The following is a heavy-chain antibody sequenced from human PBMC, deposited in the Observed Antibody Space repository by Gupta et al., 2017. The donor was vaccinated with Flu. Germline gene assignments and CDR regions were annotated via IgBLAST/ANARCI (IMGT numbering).Heavy chain of an antibody. J-gene: IGHJ4*02. V-gene: IGHV3-33*01. CDR3: ARSSMRGVAALFDY. D-gene: IGHD3-10*01. Sequence: QVQLVESGGGVVQPGRSLRLSCAASGFTFSSYGMHWVRQAPGKGLEWVAVIWYDGSNKYYADSVKGRFTISRDNSKNTLYLQMNSLRAEDTAVYYCARSSMRGVAALFDYWGQGTLVTVSS. CDR1: GFTFSSYG. CDR2: IWYDGSNK.